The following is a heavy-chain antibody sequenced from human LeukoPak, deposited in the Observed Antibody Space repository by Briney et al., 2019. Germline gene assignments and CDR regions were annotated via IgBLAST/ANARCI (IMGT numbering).Heavy chain of an antibody. Sequence: ASVKVSCKASGYTFTGYYMHWVRQAPGQGLEWMGRINPNSGGTNYAQKFQGRVTMTRDTSISTAYMELSRLRSDDTAVYYCARDLSACGGDSYPFDYWGQGTLVTVSS. D-gene: IGHD2-21*02. V-gene: IGHV1-2*06. CDR2: INPNSGGT. CDR1: GYTFTGYY. CDR3: ARDLSACGGDSYPFDY. J-gene: IGHJ4*02.